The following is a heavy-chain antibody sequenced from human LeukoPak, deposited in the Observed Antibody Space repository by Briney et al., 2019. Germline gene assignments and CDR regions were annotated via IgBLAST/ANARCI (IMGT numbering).Heavy chain of an antibody. J-gene: IGHJ4*02. CDR3: ANGRLERYFDY. Sequence: SETLSLTCTVSGYSISSGYYWGWIRQPPGKGLEWIGTIYHSGNTYYNPSLASRVIILVDTSKNEFSLQLGSVTAADTAVYYCANGRLERYFDYWGQGTLVTVSS. V-gene: IGHV4-38-2*02. D-gene: IGHD1-1*01. CDR1: GYSISSGYY. CDR2: IYHSGNT.